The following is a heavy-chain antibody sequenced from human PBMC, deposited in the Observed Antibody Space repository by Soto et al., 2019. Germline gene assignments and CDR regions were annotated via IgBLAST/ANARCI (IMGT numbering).Heavy chain of an antibody. V-gene: IGHV1-58*02. Sequence: PSVKVSCKASGFDFGSFGIQFLRQTRGRGLEWIGWIVVASGRTNYARQFQGRVAFSRDMSSTTAYMDLYDLKSDDTAVYFCSTDHPHTAIGWQVWGQGTTVTVSS. J-gene: IGHJ6*02. CDR2: IVVASGRT. CDR3: STDHPHTAIGWQV. CDR1: GFDFGSFG.